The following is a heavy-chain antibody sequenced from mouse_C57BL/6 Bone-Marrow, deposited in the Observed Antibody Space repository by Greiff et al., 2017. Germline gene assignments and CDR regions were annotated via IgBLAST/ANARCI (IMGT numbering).Heavy chain of an antibody. D-gene: IGHD1-1*01. V-gene: IGHV3-6*01. CDR3: ARERDYYGSSYPLRYFDV. Sequence: DVKLQESGPGLVKPSQSLSLTCSVTGYSITSGYYWNWIRQFPGNKLEWMGYISYDGSNNYNPSLKNRISITRDTSKNQFFLKLNSVTTEDTATYYCARERDYYGSSYPLRYFDVWGTGTTVTVSS. J-gene: IGHJ1*03. CDR1: GYSITSGYY. CDR2: ISYDGSN.